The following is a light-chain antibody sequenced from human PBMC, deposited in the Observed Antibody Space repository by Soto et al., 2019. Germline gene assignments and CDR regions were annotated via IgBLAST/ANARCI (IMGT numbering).Light chain of an antibody. CDR2: GVT. J-gene: IGLJ2*01. Sequence: QSALTQPASVSGSPGQSITISCSGTSSDVGDYYYVSWYQQHPGKAPKLLIYGVTDRPSGVSHRFSGSRSDSTASLTISGLQAEDEADYYCSSYTSSSTLDVVFGGGTKLTVL. CDR1: SSDVGDYYY. V-gene: IGLV2-14*01. CDR3: SSYTSSSTLDVV.